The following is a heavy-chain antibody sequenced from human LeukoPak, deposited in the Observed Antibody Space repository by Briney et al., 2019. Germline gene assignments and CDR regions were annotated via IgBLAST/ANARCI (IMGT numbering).Heavy chain of an antibody. CDR3: ATRGYCSGTSCYAPQP. J-gene: IGHJ5*02. D-gene: IGHD2-2*01. CDR2: ISGSGDST. V-gene: IGHV3-23*01. Sequence: WGSLRPSRARSGFTFSTYPMTWVPQAPRKGPEWVSAISGSGDSTYYADSVKGRFTISRDNAKNTMYLQMNSLRPEDTAVYYCATRGYCSGTSCYAPQPWGQGTLVTVSS. CDR1: GFTFSTYP.